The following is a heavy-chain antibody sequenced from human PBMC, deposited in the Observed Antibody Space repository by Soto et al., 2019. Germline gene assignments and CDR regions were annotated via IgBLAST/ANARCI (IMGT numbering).Heavy chain of an antibody. D-gene: IGHD6-19*01. Sequence: EVQLLESGGGLVQPGGSLRLSCAASGFTFSSYAMSWVRQAPWEGLEWVSAISGSGSSTYYAYSVKGRFTISRDNYKNTVYLQMNSLRAEDTALYYCAKGYNSGWSFFDFWGQGTLVTVSS. V-gene: IGHV3-23*01. CDR3: AKGYNSGWSFFDF. CDR2: ISGSGSST. CDR1: GFTFSSYA. J-gene: IGHJ4*02.